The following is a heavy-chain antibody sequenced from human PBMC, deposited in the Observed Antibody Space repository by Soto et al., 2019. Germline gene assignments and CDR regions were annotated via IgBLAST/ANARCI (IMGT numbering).Heavy chain of an antibody. Sequence: SETLSLTCAVYGGTFSGYYWSWIRQPPGKGLEWIGEINHSGSTNYNPSLKSRVTISVDTSKNQFSLKLSSVTAADTAVYYCARGRDYVWGSYRTLYYYGMDVWGQGTTVTVSS. J-gene: IGHJ6*02. V-gene: IGHV4-34*01. CDR3: ARGRDYVWGSYRTLYYYGMDV. CDR2: INHSGST. D-gene: IGHD3-16*02. CDR1: GGTFSGYY.